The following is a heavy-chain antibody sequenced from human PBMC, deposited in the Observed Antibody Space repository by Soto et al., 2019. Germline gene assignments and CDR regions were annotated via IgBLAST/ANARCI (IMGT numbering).Heavy chain of an antibody. D-gene: IGHD3-3*01. CDR3: ARDPRSSQAVRFLEWFPGGMDC. J-gene: IGHJ6*02. CDR2: IWYDGSNK. V-gene: IGHV3-33*01. CDR1: GFTFSSYG. Sequence: GESLKISCAASGFTFSSYGMHWVRQAPGKGLEWVAVIWYDGSNKYYADSVKGRSTISRDNSKNTLYLQMNSLRAEDTAVYYCARDPRSSQAVRFLEWFPGGMDCSGQGITVTVSS.